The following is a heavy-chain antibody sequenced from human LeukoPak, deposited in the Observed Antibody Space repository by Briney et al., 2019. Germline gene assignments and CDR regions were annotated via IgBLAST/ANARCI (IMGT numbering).Heavy chain of an antibody. CDR2: INPNSAGT. Sequence: GASVKVSCKASGYTFPGYYMHWVRQAPGQGLEWMGRINPNSAGTNYAQKFQGRFTMTRDTSISTAYMELSRLRSDGTAVYYCAIIAVAGSLDYWGQGTLVTVSS. J-gene: IGHJ4*02. CDR1: GYTFPGYY. D-gene: IGHD6-19*01. V-gene: IGHV1-2*06. CDR3: AIIAVAGSLDY.